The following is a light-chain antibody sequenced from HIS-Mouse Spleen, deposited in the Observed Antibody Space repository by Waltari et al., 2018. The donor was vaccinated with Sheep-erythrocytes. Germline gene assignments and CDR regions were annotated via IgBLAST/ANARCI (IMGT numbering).Light chain of an antibody. V-gene: IGLV3-10*01. CDR2: EDS. CDR1: ALPKKY. J-gene: IGLJ3*02. Sequence: SYELTQPPSVSVSPGQTARITCSGDALPKKYAYWYQQKSGQAPLLVIYEDSKRPSGIPEGLSGSRSGTMDTLSISGAQVEDDADYYCYSTDSSVYHWVFGGGTQLTVL. CDR3: YSTDSSVYHWV.